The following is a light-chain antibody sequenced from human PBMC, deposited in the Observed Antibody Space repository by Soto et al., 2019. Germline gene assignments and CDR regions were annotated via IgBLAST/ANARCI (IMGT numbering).Light chain of an antibody. CDR3: SSYAGTSNV. CDR1: TSDVGGYNY. Sequence: QSGLRHPASASRSPGESVSISCTGNTSDVGGYNYVSWYQQHPGKAPKLMIYEVNKRPSGVPDRFSGSKSGNTASLTVSGLQAEDEADYYCSSYAGTSNVFGTGTKVTAL. CDR2: EVN. V-gene: IGLV2-8*01. J-gene: IGLJ1*01.